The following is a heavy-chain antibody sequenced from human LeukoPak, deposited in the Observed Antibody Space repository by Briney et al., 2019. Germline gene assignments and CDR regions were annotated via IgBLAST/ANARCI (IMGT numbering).Heavy chain of an antibody. Sequence: SETLSLTCTVSGGSTSNSSYYWSWIRQPAGKGLEWIGRIYTSGSTNYNPSLKSRVTISVDTSKNQFSLKLSSVTAADAAVYYCARDQGYSLLTSQYYSYYMDVWGKGTTVTVSS. J-gene: IGHJ6*03. CDR3: ARDQGYSLLTSQYYSYYMDV. V-gene: IGHV4-61*02. CDR1: GGSTSNSSYY. CDR2: IYTSGST. D-gene: IGHD6-13*01.